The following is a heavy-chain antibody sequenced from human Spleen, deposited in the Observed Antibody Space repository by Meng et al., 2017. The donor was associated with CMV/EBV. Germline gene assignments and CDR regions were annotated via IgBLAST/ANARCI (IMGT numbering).Heavy chain of an antibody. CDR1: GFTFSSYG. CDR3: AKDLAAAGSEVGP. J-gene: IGHJ5*02. D-gene: IGHD6-13*01. Sequence: CAASGFTFSSYGMHWVRQAPGKGLEWVAVISYDGSNKYYADSVKGRFTISRDNSKNTLYLQMNSLRAEDTAVYYCAKDLAAAGSEVGPWGQGTLVTVSS. V-gene: IGHV3-30*18. CDR2: ISYDGSNK.